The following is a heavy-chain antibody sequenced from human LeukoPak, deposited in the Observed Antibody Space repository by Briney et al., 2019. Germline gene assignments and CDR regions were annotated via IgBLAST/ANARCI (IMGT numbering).Heavy chain of an antibody. Sequence: SVKVSCKASGGTFSSYAISWVRQAPGQGLEWMGGIIPIFGTANYAQKLQGRVTMTTDTSTSTAYMELRSLRSDDTAVYYCARDPGYYDFWSGYCDYWGQGTLVTVSS. CDR2: IIPIFGTA. D-gene: IGHD3-3*01. J-gene: IGHJ4*02. V-gene: IGHV1-69*05. CDR1: GGTFSSYA. CDR3: ARDPGYYDFWSGYCDY.